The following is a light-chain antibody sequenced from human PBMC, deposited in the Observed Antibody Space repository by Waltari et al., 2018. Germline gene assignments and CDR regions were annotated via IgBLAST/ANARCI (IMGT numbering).Light chain of an antibody. V-gene: IGKV1-5*03. J-gene: IGKJ1*01. CDR2: KAS. CDR1: QSISSW. CDR3: QQYSSFWT. Sequence: DIQMTQSPYTLSASVGDRVTITCRASQSISSWLAWFQQKPGKAPKLLIQKASSLESGVPSRFSGGGSGTEFTLTISSLQPDDFATYYCQQYSSFWTFGQGTKVEIK.